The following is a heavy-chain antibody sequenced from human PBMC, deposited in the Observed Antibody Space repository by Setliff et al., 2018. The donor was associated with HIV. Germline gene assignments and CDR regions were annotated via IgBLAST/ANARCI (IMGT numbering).Heavy chain of an antibody. V-gene: IGHV4-30-4*08. J-gene: IGHJ6*02. CDR2: IYYSGST. Sequence: SETLSLTCTVSGGSISSGDYYWSWIRQPPGKGLEWIGYIYYSGSTYYNPSLKSRVTISVDTSKNQFSLKLSSVTAADTAVYYCGGKDGTTKDYYYGMDVWGQGTTVTVSS. CDR3: GGKDGTTKDYYYGMDV. CDR1: GGSISSGDYY. D-gene: IGHD1-7*01.